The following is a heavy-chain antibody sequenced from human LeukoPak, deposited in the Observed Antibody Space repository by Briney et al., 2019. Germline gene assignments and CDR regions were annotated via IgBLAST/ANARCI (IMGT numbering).Heavy chain of an antibody. CDR1: GFTFSRYW. CDR2: IKSDGSET. Sequence: GGSLRLSCAASGFTFSRYWMSWVRQAPERGLEWVANIKSDGSETYYVDSVKGRFTISRDNAKNSLYLQMSSLRAEDTAVYYCAIHPRGADLDYWGQGTLVTVSS. CDR3: AIHPRGADLDY. V-gene: IGHV3-7*01. J-gene: IGHJ4*02.